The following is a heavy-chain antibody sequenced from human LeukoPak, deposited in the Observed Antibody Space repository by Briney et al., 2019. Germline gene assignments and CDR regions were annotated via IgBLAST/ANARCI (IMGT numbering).Heavy chain of an antibody. CDR1: GYTFTSYA. CDR3: ARDPIYYDSSGYIR. J-gene: IGHJ4*02. D-gene: IGHD3-22*01. Sequence: ASVKVSCKASGYTFTSYAMHWVRQAPGQRLEWMGWINAGNGNTKYSQEFQGRVTITRDTSASTAYMELSSLRSEDTAVYYCARDPIYYDSSGYIRWGQGTLVTVSS. CDR2: INAGNGNT. V-gene: IGHV1-3*03.